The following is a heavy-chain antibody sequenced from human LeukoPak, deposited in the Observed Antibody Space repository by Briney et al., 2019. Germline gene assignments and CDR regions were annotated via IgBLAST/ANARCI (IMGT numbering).Heavy chain of an antibody. V-gene: IGHV3-48*04. Sequence: QTGGSLRLSCAASGFTFSSYSVNWVRQAPGKGLEWVSYISSSSSTIYYADSVKGRFTISRDNAKNSLYLQMSSLRAEDTAVYYCAREKREFDYWGQGTLVTVSS. CDR3: AREKREFDY. CDR2: ISSSSSTI. J-gene: IGHJ4*02. CDR1: GFTFSSYS.